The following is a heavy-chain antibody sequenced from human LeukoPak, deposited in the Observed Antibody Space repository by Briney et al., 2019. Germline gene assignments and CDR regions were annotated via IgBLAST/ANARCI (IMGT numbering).Heavy chain of an antibody. V-gene: IGHV4-38-2*02. CDR3: AREIMITFGGVID. CDR2: MYNSGST. CDR1: GYSISSGYF. Sequence: SETLSLTCTVSGYSISSGYFWGWIRQPPGKGLEWIGSMYNSGSTYYNPSLKSRVTISVDTSKNQFSLKLSSVTAADTAVYYCAREIMITFGGVIDWGQGTLVTVS. J-gene: IGHJ4*02. D-gene: IGHD3-16*01.